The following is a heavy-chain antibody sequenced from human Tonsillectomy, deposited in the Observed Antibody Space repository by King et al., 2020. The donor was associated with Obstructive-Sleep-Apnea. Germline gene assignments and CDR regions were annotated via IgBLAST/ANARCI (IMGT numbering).Heavy chain of an antibody. CDR1: GFTFSKFA. J-gene: IGHJ4*02. D-gene: IGHD2-2*01. CDR3: AKDMGGGPAANFDY. CDR2: ISDSITCTGS. V-gene: IGHV3-23*04. Sequence: VQLVESGGGLVQPGGSRRLSCAASGFTFSKFAMSWVRQAPGGGLEWVSAISDSITCTGSFYADSVKGRFTLSRDNSKTTRYLHMNSLRADDTALYYCAKDMGGGPAANFDYWGQGTLVTVSS.